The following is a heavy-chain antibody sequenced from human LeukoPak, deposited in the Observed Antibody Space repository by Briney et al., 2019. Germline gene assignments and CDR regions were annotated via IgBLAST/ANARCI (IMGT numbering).Heavy chain of an antibody. CDR3: ARGRQELEPAGYYYYYGMDV. Sequence: ASVKVSCKASGYTFTGYYMHWVRQAPGQGLEWMGWINPNSGGTNYAQKFQGRVTMTRDTSISTAYMELSRLRSDDTAVYYCARGRQELEPAGYYYYYGMDVWGQGTTVTVSS. J-gene: IGHJ6*02. CDR1: GYTFTGYY. V-gene: IGHV1-2*02. CDR2: INPNSGGT. D-gene: IGHD1-1*01.